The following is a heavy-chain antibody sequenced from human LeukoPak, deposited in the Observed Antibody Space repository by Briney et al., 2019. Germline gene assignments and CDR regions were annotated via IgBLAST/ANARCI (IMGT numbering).Heavy chain of an antibody. D-gene: IGHD3-9*01. J-gene: IGHJ3*02. CDR2: INPNNGGT. CDR1: GYTFTGYY. CDR3: ARDRLTGYEDFDI. V-gene: IGHV1-2*02. Sequence: ASVKVSCKTSGYTFTGYYLHRVRQAPGQGLEWMGWINPNNGGTNYAQKFQVRVTMTRDTSISTAYMELSRLRSDDTAVYYCARDRLTGYEDFDIWGQGTMVTVSS.